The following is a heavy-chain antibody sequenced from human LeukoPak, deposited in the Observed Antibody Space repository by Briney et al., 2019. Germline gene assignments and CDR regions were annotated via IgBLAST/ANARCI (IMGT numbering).Heavy chain of an antibody. CDR3: ARHGSGYCSGGSCYSAKGEFDP. CDR2: IYPGDSDT. V-gene: IGHV5-51*01. CDR1: GYSFTSYW. D-gene: IGHD2-15*01. Sequence: KPGESLKISCKGSGYSFTSYWIGWVRQMPGKGLELMGIIYPGDSDTRYSPSFQGQVTISADKSISTAYLQWSSLKASDTAMYYCARHGSGYCSGGSCYSAKGEFDPWGQGTLVTVSS. J-gene: IGHJ5*02.